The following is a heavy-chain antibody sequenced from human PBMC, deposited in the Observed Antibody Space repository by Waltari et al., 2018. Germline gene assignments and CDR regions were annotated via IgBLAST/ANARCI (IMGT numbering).Heavy chain of an antibody. CDR1: GGTFRSYA. J-gene: IGHJ4*02. CDR2: IIPIVGVA. CDR3: ARVWGSMTTVTTLDH. Sequence: QVQLVQSGAEMKKPGSSVKVSCKASGGTFRSYAVSWVRQAPGQGLEWMGGIIPIVGVATYAQKFQDRVTIVADESTSTVYMEVRSLTSEDTAMYYCARVWGSMTTVTTLDHWGQGTLVSVSS. V-gene: IGHV1-69*12. D-gene: IGHD4-17*01.